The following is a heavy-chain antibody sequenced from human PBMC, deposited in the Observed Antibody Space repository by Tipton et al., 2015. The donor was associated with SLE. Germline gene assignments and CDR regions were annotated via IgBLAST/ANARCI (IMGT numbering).Heavy chain of an antibody. CDR3: ARDQEVITFGGVIVSYYVDY. J-gene: IGHJ4*02. CDR1: GFTFSSYS. D-gene: IGHD3-16*02. V-gene: IGHV3-48*01. Sequence: SLRLSCAASGFTFSSYSMNWVRQAPGKGLEWVSYISSSSSTIYYADSVKGRFTISRDNAKNSLYMQMNSLRAEDTAVYYCARDQEVITFGGVIVSYYVDYWGQGTLVTVSS. CDR2: ISSSSSTI.